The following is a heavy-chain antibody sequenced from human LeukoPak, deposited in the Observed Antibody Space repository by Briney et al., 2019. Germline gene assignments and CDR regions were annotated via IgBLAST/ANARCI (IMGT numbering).Heavy chain of an antibody. Sequence: SETLSLTCTVTGGSISSYFWSWIRQPAGKGLEWIGRIYSSGSTNYNPSLKSRVTMSIDTSKNQFSLRLSSVTAADTAVYYCTRDRGDYGGPDYWGQGTLVTVSS. V-gene: IGHV4-4*07. D-gene: IGHD4-23*01. CDR3: TRDRGDYGGPDY. J-gene: IGHJ4*02. CDR2: IYSSGST. CDR1: GGSISSYF.